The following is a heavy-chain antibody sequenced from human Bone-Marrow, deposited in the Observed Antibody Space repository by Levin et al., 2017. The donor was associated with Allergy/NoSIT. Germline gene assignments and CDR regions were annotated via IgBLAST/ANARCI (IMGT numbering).Heavy chain of an antibody. CDR2: ISYDGSNK. CDR1: GFTFSSYG. V-gene: IGHV3-30*18. Sequence: GESLKISCAASGFTFSSYGMHWVRQAPGKGLEWVAVISYDGSNKYYADSVKGRFTISRDNSKNTLYLQMNSLRAEDTAVYYCAKDLGGVCPHWGYCSGYFDYWGQGTLVTVSS. CDR3: AKDLGGVCPHWGYCSGYFDY. J-gene: IGHJ4*02. D-gene: IGHD2-15*01.